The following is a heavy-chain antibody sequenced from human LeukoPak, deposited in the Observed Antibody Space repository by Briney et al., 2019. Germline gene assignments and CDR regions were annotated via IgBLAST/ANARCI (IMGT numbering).Heavy chain of an antibody. CDR2: ISNGGDST. CDR1: GFTFSSYT. J-gene: IGHJ6*02. CDR3: VRATEGGAMDV. D-gene: IGHD2-21*02. V-gene: IGHV3-48*04. Sequence: GGSLRLSCAASGFTFSSYTMNWVRQAPGKGLEWVSYISNGGDSTSYADSLEGRFTISRDNAKNSLYLRMNSLRAEDTAMYYCVRATEGGAMDVWGQGTTVTVSS.